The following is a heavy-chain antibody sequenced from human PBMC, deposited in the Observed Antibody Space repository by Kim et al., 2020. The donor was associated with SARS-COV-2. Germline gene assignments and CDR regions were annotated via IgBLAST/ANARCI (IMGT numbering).Heavy chain of an antibody. CDR3: ARVWAEGGWPSRGIYAFDI. J-gene: IGHJ3*02. CDR2: IYYSGST. V-gene: IGHV4-59*13. D-gene: IGHD6-19*01. CDR1: GGSISSYY. Sequence: SETLSLTCTVSGGSISSYYWSWIRQPPGKGLEWIGYIYYSGSTNYNPSLKSRVTISVDTSKNQFSLKLSSVTAADTAVYYCARVWAEGGWPSRGIYAFDIWGQGTMVTVSS.